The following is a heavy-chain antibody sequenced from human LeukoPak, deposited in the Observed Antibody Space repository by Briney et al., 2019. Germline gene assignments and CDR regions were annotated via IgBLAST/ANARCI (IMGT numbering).Heavy chain of an antibody. J-gene: IGHJ2*01. D-gene: IGHD1-14*01. CDR2: IYYSGST. CDR1: GGSISSYY. V-gene: IGHV4-59*08. Sequence: PSETLSLTCTVSGGSISSYYWSWIRQPPGKGLEWIGYIYYSGSTNYNPSLKSRVTISVDTSKNQFSLKLSSVTAADTAVYYCARLGKEPSKDLWGRGTLVTVSS. CDR3: ARLGKEPSKDL.